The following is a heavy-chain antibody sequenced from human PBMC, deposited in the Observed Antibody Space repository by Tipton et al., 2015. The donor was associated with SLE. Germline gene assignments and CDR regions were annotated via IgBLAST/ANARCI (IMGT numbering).Heavy chain of an antibody. J-gene: IGHJ5*02. CDR1: GGSISSSSYY. Sequence: TLSLTCTVSGGSISSSSYYWGWIRQPPGKGLEWIGSIYYSGSTYYNPSLKSRVTISVDTSKNQFSLKLSSVTAADTAMYYCASGPSSIAALTWFDPWGQGTLVTVSS. CDR2: IYYSGST. D-gene: IGHD6-6*01. CDR3: ASGPSSIAALTWFDP. V-gene: IGHV4-39*07.